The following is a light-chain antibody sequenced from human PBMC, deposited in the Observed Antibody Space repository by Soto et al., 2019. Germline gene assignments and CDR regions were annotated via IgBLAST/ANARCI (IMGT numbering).Light chain of an antibody. CDR1: SSDVGDYNY. V-gene: IGLV2-14*01. CDR3: SSYTSSSTPRVV. CDR2: YAN. J-gene: IGLJ2*01. Sequence: QSALTQPASVSGSPGQSITISCTGTSSDVGDYNYVSWYQQHPGKAPKLMIYYANNRPSGVSNRFTGSKSGNTASLTISGLQAEDEADYYCSSYTSSSTPRVVFGGGTKLTVL.